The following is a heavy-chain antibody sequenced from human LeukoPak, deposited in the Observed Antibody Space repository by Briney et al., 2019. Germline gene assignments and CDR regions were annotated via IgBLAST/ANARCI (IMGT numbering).Heavy chain of an antibody. CDR1: GGSISSYY. D-gene: IGHD2-2*01. V-gene: IGHV4-59*01. CDR2: IYYSGST. CDR3: ARDRRDCSSTSCWPLFDY. Sequence: SETLSLTCTVSGGSISSYYWSWIRQPPGKGLEWIGYIYYSGSTNYNPSLKSRVTISVDTSKNQFSLKLSSVTAADTAVYYCARDRRDCSSTSCWPLFDYWGQGTLVTVSS. J-gene: IGHJ4*02.